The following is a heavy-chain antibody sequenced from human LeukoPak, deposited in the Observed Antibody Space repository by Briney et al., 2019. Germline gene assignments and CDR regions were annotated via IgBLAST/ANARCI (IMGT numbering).Heavy chain of an antibody. V-gene: IGHV4-59*01. Sequence: SETLSLTCAVYGGSFSGYYWSWIRQPPGKGLEWIGYIYYSGSTNYNPSLKSRVTISVDTSKNQFSLKLSSVTAADTAVYYCARAVRGVIDYFDYWGQGTLVTVSS. CDR1: GGSFSGYY. J-gene: IGHJ4*02. CDR2: IYYSGST. CDR3: ARAVRGVIDYFDY. D-gene: IGHD3-10*01.